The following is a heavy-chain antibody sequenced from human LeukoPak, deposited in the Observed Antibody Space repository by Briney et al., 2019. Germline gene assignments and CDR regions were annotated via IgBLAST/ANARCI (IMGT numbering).Heavy chain of an antibody. J-gene: IGHJ4*02. CDR3: AKDPGRGIEDD. CDR1: GFTFSTYG. Sequence: GGSLRLSCAASGFTFSTYGMHWVRQAPGKGLEWVAFIRYDGRNKYYADSVKGRFTISRDNSKNTLYLQMNSLRGEDTAVYYCAKDPGRGIEDDWGQGTLVTVSS. D-gene: IGHD2-15*01. V-gene: IGHV3-30*02. CDR2: IRYDGRNK.